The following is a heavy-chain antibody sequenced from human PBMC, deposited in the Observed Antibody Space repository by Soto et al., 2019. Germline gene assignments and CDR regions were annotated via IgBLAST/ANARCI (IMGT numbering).Heavy chain of an antibody. Sequence: QVQLQESGPGLVKPSQTLSLTCTVSGGSISSGGYYWYWIRQHSGKGLEWIGFTYYSGTTYYNPSLKSRVTISVDTPKNQFSLKLRSVTAADTAVYYCASRDVDTTMVGRDYWGQGTLVTVSS. CDR2: TYYSGTT. D-gene: IGHD5-18*01. J-gene: IGHJ4*02. V-gene: IGHV4-31*03. CDR3: ASRDVDTTMVGRDY. CDR1: GGSISSGGYY.